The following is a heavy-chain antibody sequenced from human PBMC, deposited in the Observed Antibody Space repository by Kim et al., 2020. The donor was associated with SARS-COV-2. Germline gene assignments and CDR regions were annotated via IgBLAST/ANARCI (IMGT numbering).Heavy chain of an antibody. J-gene: IGHJ6*02. CDR2: IYYSGST. CDR3: ASNWNDRLGPDYYYGMDV. Sequence: SETLSLTCTVSGGSISSSSYYWGWIRQPPGKGLEWIGSIYYSGSTYYNPSLKSRVTISVDTSKNQFSLKLSSVTAADTAVYYCASNWNDRLGPDYYYGMDVWGQGTTVPVSS. V-gene: IGHV4-39*01. D-gene: IGHD1-20*01. CDR1: GGSISSSSYY.